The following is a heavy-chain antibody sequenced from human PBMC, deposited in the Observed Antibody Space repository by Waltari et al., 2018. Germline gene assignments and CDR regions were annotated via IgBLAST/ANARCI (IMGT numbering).Heavy chain of an antibody. D-gene: IGHD3-10*01. CDR1: GGSISSGSYY. CDR2: IYTSGST. Sequence: QVQLQESGPGLVKPSQTLSLTCTVSGGSISSGSYYWSWIRQPAGKGLEWIGYIYTSGSTNYNSSLKSRVTKSVDTSKNQFSLKLSSVTAADTAVYYCARGGYYYGSGGTDYWGQGTLVTVSS. J-gene: IGHJ4*02. V-gene: IGHV4-61*09. CDR3: ARGGYYYGSGGTDY.